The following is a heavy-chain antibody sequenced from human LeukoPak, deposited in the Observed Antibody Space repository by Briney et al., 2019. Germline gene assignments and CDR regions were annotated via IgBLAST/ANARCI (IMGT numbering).Heavy chain of an antibody. Sequence: SETLSLTCAVYGGSFSGYYWSWIRQPPGKGLEWIGEINHSGSTNYNPSLKSRVTISVDTSKNQFSLKLSSVTAADTAVYCCARGRHGPRYYGSGSYGSWFDPWGQGTLVTVSS. J-gene: IGHJ5*02. CDR3: ARGRHGPRYYGSGSYGSWFDP. CDR1: GGSFSGYY. V-gene: IGHV4-34*01. CDR2: INHSGST. D-gene: IGHD3-10*01.